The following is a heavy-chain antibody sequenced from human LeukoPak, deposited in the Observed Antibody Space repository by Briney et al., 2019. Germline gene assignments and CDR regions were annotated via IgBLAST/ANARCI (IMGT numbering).Heavy chain of an antibody. CDR1: GYTFTSYG. CDR2: ISAYNGNT. V-gene: IGHV1-18*01. CDR3: AREGGVVITPPPDY. J-gene: IGHJ4*02. Sequence: GASVKVSCKAPGYTFTSYGISWVRQAPGQGLEWMGWISAYNGNTNYAQKLQGRVTMTTDTSTSTAYMELRSLRSDDTAVYYCAREGGVVITPPPDYWGQGTLVTVSS. D-gene: IGHD3-22*01.